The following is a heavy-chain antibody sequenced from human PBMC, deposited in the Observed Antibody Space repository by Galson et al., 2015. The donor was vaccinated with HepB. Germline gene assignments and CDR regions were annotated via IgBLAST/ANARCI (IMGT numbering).Heavy chain of an antibody. CDR1: GFTFSSYS. CDR3: ARVGKPRGAAAGSRFDY. D-gene: IGHD6-13*01. Sequence: SLRLSCAASGFTFSSYSMNWVRQAPGKGLEWVSYISSSSSTIYYADSVKGRFTISRDNAKNSLYLQMNSLRAEDTAVYYCARVGKPRGAAAGSRFDYWGQVTLVTVSS. J-gene: IGHJ4*02. CDR2: ISSSSSTI. V-gene: IGHV3-48*01.